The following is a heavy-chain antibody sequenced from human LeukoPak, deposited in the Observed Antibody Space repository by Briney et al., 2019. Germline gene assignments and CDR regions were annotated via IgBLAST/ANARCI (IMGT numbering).Heavy chain of an antibody. Sequence: ASVTVSCKASGYTFTSYGINWVRQAPGQGLEWMGWISAYNGNTDYAQYLQGRVTMTTDTSTSTAYMELRSLRSDDTAVYYCARDGGQSYDILSGYYNNDWFDPWGQGTLVTVSS. D-gene: IGHD3-9*01. J-gene: IGHJ5*02. CDR1: GYTFTSYG. CDR3: ARDGGQSYDILSGYYNNDWFDP. CDR2: ISAYNGNT. V-gene: IGHV1-18*01.